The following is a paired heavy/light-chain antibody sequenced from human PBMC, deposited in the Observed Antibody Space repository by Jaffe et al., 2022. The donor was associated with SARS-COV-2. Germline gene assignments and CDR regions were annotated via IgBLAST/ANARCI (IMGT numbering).Heavy chain of an antibody. J-gene: IGHJ6*02. CDR1: GGSISSNTYC. CDR3: ARHGEMQYYYYYGLDV. V-gene: IGHV4-39*01. CDR2: IHYSGTT. D-gene: IGHD7-27*01. Sequence: QLQLQESGPGLVKPSATLSLTCTVSGGSISSNTYCWGWIRQSPGKGLEWIGSIHYSGTTYYNPSLKSRVTISVDTSKNQFSLKLSSVTAADTAVYYCARHGEMQYYYYYGLDVWGQGTTVTVSS.
Light chain of an antibody. CDR2: ENS. CDR3: GTWDSSLSAWV. V-gene: IGLV1-51*02. Sequence: QSVLTQPPSVSAAAGQKVTISCFGSSSNIGKNYVSWYQQLPGIAPKLLIYENSKRPSGIPDRFSGSKSGTSATLGITGLQTEDEADYYCGTWDSSLSAWVFGGGTKLTVL. CDR1: SSNIGKNY. J-gene: IGLJ3*02.